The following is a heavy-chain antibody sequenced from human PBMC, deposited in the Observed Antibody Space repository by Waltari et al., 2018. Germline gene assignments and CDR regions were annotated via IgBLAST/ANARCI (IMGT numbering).Heavy chain of an antibody. Sequence: EVQLVESGGGLVQLGGSLRLSCSAVGFTFSCYWMHWVRQSPGKGLVGVSRIKSDGSLISYADSVKGRFTISRDNAKNTLYLQTNSLRGEDTAVYYCARGLGDYWGQGTLVTVSS. CDR2: IKSDGSLI. CDR1: GFTFSCYW. V-gene: IGHV3-74*01. D-gene: IGHD3-16*01. J-gene: IGHJ4*02. CDR3: ARGLGDY.